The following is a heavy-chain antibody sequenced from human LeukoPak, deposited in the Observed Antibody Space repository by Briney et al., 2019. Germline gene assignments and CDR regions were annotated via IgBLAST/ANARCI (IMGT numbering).Heavy chain of an antibody. Sequence: GGSLRLSCATSGFTFSNYGLNWVRQAPGKGLEWLSYSSSSTGTIYYADSVKGRFTISRDNAKNSLYLQMNSLRAEDTAVYYCVAGSGWRFDSSGQGTLVTVSS. CDR2: SSSSTGTI. V-gene: IGHV3-48*04. J-gene: IGHJ4*02. CDR1: GFTFSNYG. D-gene: IGHD6-19*01. CDR3: VAGSGWRFDS.